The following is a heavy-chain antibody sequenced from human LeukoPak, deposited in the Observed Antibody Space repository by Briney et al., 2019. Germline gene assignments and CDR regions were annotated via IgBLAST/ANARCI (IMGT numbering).Heavy chain of an antibody. Sequence: PGGSLRLSCAASGFTFSSYGMHWVRQAPGKGLEWVAVISYDGSNKYYADSVKGRFTISRDNSKNTLYLQMNSLRAEDTAVYYCANSGGPHYIEWGLPVDYWGQGTLVTVSS. V-gene: IGHV3-30*18. CDR1: GFTFSSYG. D-gene: IGHD1-26*01. CDR2: ISYDGSNK. J-gene: IGHJ4*02. CDR3: ANSGGPHYIEWGLPVDY.